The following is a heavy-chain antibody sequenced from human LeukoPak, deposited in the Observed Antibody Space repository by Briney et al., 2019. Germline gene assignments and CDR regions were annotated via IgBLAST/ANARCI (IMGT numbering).Heavy chain of an antibody. Sequence: SETLSLTCTVSGGSISSSSYYWGWIRQPPGKGLEWIGSIYYSGSTYYNPSLKSRVTISVDTSKNQFSLKLSSVTAADTAVHSCFSVYSPNLASGGKETLVTFP. V-gene: IGHV4-39*01. CDR3: FSVYSPNLAS. J-gene: IGHJ4*02. CDR2: IYYSGST. D-gene: IGHD3-22*01. CDR1: GGSISSSSYY.